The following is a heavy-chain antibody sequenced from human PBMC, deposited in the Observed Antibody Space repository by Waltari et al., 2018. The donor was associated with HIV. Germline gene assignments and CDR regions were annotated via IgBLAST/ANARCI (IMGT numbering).Heavy chain of an antibody. D-gene: IGHD5-12*01. Sequence: EVQLVESGGGLVKPGGSLRLSCAASRFTFVSYSMNWVRQAPGKGLEWVSSISSGSVYIYYADSVKGRFTISRDNAKNSLYLQMNSLRAEDTAVYYCARDEAEMATLTAFDIWGQGTMVTVSS. V-gene: IGHV3-21*01. J-gene: IGHJ3*02. CDR3: ARDEAEMATLTAFDI. CDR2: ISSGSVYI. CDR1: RFTFVSYS.